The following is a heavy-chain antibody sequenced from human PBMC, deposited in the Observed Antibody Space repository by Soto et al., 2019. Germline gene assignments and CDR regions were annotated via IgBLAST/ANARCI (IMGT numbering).Heavy chain of an antibody. CDR1: GASISSGGYY. J-gene: IGHJ4*02. Sequence: TLSLTCTVSGASISSGGYYWSWIRQHPGKGLEWIGYIYYSGSTYYNPSLKSRVTISVDTSKNQFSLKLSSVTAADTAVYYCAREAVTSIFDYWGQGTLVTVSS. CDR3: AREAVTSIFDY. V-gene: IGHV4-31*03. D-gene: IGHD4-4*01. CDR2: IYYSGST.